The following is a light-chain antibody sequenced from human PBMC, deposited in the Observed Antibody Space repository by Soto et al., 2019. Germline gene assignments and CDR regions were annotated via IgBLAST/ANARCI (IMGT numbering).Light chain of an antibody. CDR1: QTISSW. CDR2: KAS. CDR3: QHYKSYSEA. Sequence: DIQMTQAPSTLSGSVGDRVTITCRASQTISSWLAWYPQKPGKAPKLLIYKASTLKSGVPSRFSGSGSGTEFPLPISRLQPDDFATYYCQHYKSYSEAFGQGNKVELK. V-gene: IGKV1-5*03. J-gene: IGKJ1*01.